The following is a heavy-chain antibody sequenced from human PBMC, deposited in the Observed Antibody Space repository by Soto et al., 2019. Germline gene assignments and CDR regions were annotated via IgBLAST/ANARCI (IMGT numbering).Heavy chain of an antibody. CDR2: IKSKTDGGTT. V-gene: IGHV3-15*07. CDR3: TTDQGYYDSSGYTYYFDY. CDR1: GFTFSNAW. J-gene: IGHJ4*02. D-gene: IGHD3-22*01. Sequence: GGSLRLSCAASGFTFSNAWMNWVRQAPGKGLEWVGRIKSKTDGGTTDYAAPVKGRFTISRDDSKNTLYLQMNSLKTEDTAVYYCTTDQGYYDSSGYTYYFDYWGQGTLVTVSS.